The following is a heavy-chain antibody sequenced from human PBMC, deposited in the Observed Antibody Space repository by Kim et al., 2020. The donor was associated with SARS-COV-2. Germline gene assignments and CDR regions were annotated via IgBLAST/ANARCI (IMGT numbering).Heavy chain of an antibody. CDR3: ARVSLRYLDY. V-gene: IGHV3-48*02. J-gene: IGHJ4*02. D-gene: IGHD4-17*01. CDR1: GFTFSSYS. Sequence: GGSLRLSCAASGFTFSSYSMNGVRQAPGKGLEWVSYISSSSTIYYADSVKGRFTISRDNAKNSLYLQMNSLRDEDTAVDYCARVSLRYLDYWGKGTLVT. CDR2: ISSSSTI.